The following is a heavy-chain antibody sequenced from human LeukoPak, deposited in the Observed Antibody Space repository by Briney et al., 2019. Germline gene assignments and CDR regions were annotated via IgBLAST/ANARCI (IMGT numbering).Heavy chain of an antibody. J-gene: IGHJ3*02. V-gene: IGHV4-59*01. CDR1: GGSMRSYS. Sequence: PSETLSLTCTVSGGSMRSYSWTWMRQPPGKGLEWIGSIYYSGSTNYNPSLKSRFTISVDTSKNQLSLKLSSVTAADTAVYYCVRDRVLGAFDIWGQGTMVTVSS. D-gene: IGHD2-15*01. CDR2: IYYSGST. CDR3: VRDRVLGAFDI.